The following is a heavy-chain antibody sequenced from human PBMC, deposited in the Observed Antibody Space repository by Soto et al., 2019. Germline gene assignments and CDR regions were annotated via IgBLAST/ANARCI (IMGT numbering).Heavy chain of an antibody. CDR3: ARDAVSNTYYDFWSGYPNWFDP. J-gene: IGHJ5*02. D-gene: IGHD3-3*01. CDR2: TYYRSKWYN. V-gene: IGHV6-1*01. Sequence: PSQTLSLTCAISGDSVSSNSAAWNWIRQSPSRGLEWLGRTYYRSKWYNDYAVSVKSRITINPDTSKNQFSLQLNSVTPEDTAVYYCARDAVSNTYYDFWSGYPNWFDPWGQGTLVTVSS. CDR1: GDSVSSNSAA.